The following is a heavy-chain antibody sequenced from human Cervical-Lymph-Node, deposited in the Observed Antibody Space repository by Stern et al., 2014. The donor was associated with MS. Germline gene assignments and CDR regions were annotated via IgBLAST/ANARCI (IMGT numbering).Heavy chain of an antibody. CDR1: GFTLSSYG. D-gene: IGHD2-8*01. CDR2: IWYDGSKK. V-gene: IGHV3-33*01. Sequence: QVQLVESGGGVVQPGTSLRLSCAASGFTLSSYGMHWVRQAPGKGLEWVALIWYDGSKKYYADSVKGRFTISRDNSKDTVYLQMNSLRVEDTALYYCARGGFCTDAACYEFDGMDVWGQGTTVTVPS. J-gene: IGHJ6*02. CDR3: ARGGFCTDAACYEFDGMDV.